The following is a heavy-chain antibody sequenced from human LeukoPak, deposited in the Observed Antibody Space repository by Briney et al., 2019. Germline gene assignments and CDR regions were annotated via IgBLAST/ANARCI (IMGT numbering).Heavy chain of an antibody. V-gene: IGHV3-30*19. CDR3: ARDGIRELPPFDY. J-gene: IGHJ4*02. CDR1: GFTFSTYG. CDR2: ISYDGSNK. D-gene: IGHD1-26*01. Sequence: PGGSLRLSCAASGFTFSTYGMHWVRQAPGKGLEWVAVISYDGSNKYYADSVKGRFTISRDNSKNTLYLQMNSLRAEDTAVYYCARDGIRELPPFDYWGQGTLVTVSS.